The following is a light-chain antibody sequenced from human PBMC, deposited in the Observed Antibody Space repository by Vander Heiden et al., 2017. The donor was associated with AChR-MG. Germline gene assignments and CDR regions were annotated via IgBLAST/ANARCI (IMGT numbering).Light chain of an antibody. Sequence: DIQMTQSPFSLSASVGDRVTIPCRASQSISNYVNWYQQKPGKAPRLLIFAASTLQSGVPSRFSASGSGTDFTLTISSLQPEDFVTYYCQHSYTTPITFGQGTRVDIK. V-gene: IGKV1-39*01. CDR1: QSISNY. CDR3: QHSYTTPIT. CDR2: AAS. J-gene: IGKJ1*01.